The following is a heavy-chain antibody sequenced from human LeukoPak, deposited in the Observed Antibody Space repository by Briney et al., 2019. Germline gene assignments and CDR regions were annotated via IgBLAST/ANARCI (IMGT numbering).Heavy chain of an antibody. CDR1: GGSISSYY. CDR3: ARYSDAYAGARWFDH. Sequence: SETLSLTCTVSGGSISSYYWSWIRQPPGKELEWIGYIYYSGSTNYNPSLKSRVTISVDTSKNQFSLTLNSVTAADTAVYYCARYSDAYAGARWFDHWGQGTLVTFSS. D-gene: IGHD3-3*01. V-gene: IGHV4-59*01. J-gene: IGHJ5*02. CDR2: IYYSGST.